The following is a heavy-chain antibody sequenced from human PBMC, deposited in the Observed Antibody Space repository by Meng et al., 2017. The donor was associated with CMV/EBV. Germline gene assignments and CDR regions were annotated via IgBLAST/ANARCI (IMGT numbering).Heavy chain of an antibody. V-gene: IGHV3-30*04. Sequence: FTFSSYAIHCVRQAPGKGLEWVAVISYDGSNKYYADSVKGRFTISRDNSKNTLYLQMNSLRAEDTAVYYCAREHYDFWSGYYPYFDYWGQGTLVTVSS. D-gene: IGHD3-3*01. CDR1: FTFSSYA. CDR2: ISYDGSNK. J-gene: IGHJ4*02. CDR3: AREHYDFWSGYYPYFDY.